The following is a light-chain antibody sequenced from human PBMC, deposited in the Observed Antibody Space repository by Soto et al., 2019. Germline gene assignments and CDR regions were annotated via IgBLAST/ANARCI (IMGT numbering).Light chain of an antibody. CDR1: QTDRRY. CDR2: AAS. V-gene: IGKV1-39*01. CDR3: QQTFSTPIS. J-gene: IGKJ5*01. Sequence: DTQITQSPSSLSASGGDRVSITCLASQTDRRYLNWYQQKPGKAPTLLIYAASTLESAVPPRFSGAGSETEFTLTITGLQPDPFATYYYQQTFSTPISFGQGTRLDFK.